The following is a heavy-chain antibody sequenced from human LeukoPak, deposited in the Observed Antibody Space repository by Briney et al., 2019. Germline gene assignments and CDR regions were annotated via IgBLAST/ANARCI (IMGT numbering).Heavy chain of an antibody. CDR2: INHSGST. CDR3: SVAGSAYSRLWY. Sequence: SETLSLTCTVYGGSFSGYYWSWIRQPPGKGLEWIGEINHSGSTKYNPSLKSRVTISVDTSKNQFSLKLLSVLSSDTAVDYYSVAGSAYSRLWYWGQRTLVTVSS. CDR1: GGSFSGYY. J-gene: IGHJ4*02. V-gene: IGHV4-34*01. D-gene: IGHD5-18*01.